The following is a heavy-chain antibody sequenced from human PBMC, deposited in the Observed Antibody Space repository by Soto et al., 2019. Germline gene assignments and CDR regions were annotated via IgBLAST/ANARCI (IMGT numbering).Heavy chain of an antibody. CDR3: ARVGGDDFGDSGGFDY. CDR2: IYYSGRT. J-gene: IGHJ4*02. V-gene: IGHV4-59*01. Sequence: QVQLQESGPGLVKPSETLSLTCTVSGGSIRDYFWTWIRQPPGKGLEWIGYIYYSGRTNYNPSLTGRVSISVDTSKNHFSLQLRSVTAADTAVYYCARVGGDDFGDSGGFDYWGQGTLVTVSS. CDR1: GGSIRDYF. D-gene: IGHD4-17*01.